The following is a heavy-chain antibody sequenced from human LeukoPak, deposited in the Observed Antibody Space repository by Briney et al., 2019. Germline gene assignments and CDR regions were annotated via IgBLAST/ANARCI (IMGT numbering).Heavy chain of an antibody. D-gene: IGHD4-17*01. J-gene: IGHJ5*02. V-gene: IGHV4-30-4*01. CDR1: GGSISSGDYY. CDR2: IYYSGST. CDR3: ARGGDYGDYAWFDP. Sequence: SETLSLTCTVSGGSISSGDYYWSWIRQPPGKGLEWIGYIYYSGSTYYNPSLKSRVTISVDTSKNQFSLKLSSVTAADTAVYYCARGGDYGDYAWFDPWGQGTLVTVSS.